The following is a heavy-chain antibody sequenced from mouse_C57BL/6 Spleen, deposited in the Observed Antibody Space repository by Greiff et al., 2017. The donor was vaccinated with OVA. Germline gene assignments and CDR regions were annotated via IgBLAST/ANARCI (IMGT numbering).Heavy chain of an antibody. J-gene: IGHJ1*03. D-gene: IGHD1-1*01. CDR3: ARSSGSSLYWYFDV. Sequence: VQLQQPGAELVRPGTSVKLSCKASGYTFTSYWMHWVKQRPGQGLEWIGVIDPSDSYTNYNQKFKGKATLTVDTSSSTAYMQLSSLTSEDSAVYYCARSSGSSLYWYFDVWGTGTTVTVSS. V-gene: IGHV1-59*01. CDR1: GYTFTSYW. CDR2: IDPSDSYT.